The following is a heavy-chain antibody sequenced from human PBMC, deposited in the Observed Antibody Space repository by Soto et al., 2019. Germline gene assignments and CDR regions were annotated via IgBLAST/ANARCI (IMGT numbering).Heavy chain of an antibody. D-gene: IGHD3-3*01. J-gene: IGHJ5*02. V-gene: IGHV4-59*01. CDR1: GGSISSYY. CDR2: IYYSGST. Sequence: SETLSLTCTVSGGSISSYYWSWIRQPPGKGLEWIGYIYYSGSTNYNPSLKSRVTISVDTSKNQFSLKLSSVTAADTAVYYCARVPYYDFWSGYYPQGIHSFDPWGQGTLVTVSS. CDR3: ARVPYYDFWSGYYPQGIHSFDP.